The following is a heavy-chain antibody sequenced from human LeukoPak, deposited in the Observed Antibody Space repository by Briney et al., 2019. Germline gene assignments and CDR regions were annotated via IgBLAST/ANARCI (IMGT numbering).Heavy chain of an antibody. D-gene: IGHD6-19*01. J-gene: IGHJ4*02. CDR2: IYYSGNT. Sequence: SETLSLTCSVSGGSIRSTTYYWGWIRQPPGKGLEWIGSIYYSGNTYYSPSLMSRVTISVDTSKNQFSLKLSSVTAADTAVYYCARGRVAGYPLIDYWGQGTLVTVSS. CDR3: ARGRVAGYPLIDY. V-gene: IGHV4-39*07. CDR1: GGSIRSTTYY.